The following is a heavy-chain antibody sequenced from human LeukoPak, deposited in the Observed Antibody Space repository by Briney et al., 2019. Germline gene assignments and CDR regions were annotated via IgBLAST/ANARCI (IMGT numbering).Heavy chain of an antibody. CDR3: ARDPRSYGKYYFDY. Sequence: PSQTLSLTCTVSGGSISSGDYYWNWIRQPPGKGLEWIGYIYYSGSTYYNPSLKSRVTISLDTSKNQFSLKLSSVTAADTAVYYCARDPRSYGKYYFDYWGQGTLVTVSS. J-gene: IGHJ4*02. CDR1: GGSISSGDYY. D-gene: IGHD5-18*01. CDR2: IYYSGST. V-gene: IGHV4-30-4*01.